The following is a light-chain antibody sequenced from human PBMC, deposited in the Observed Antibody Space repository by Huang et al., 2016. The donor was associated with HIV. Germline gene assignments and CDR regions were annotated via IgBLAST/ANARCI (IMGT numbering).Light chain of an antibody. J-gene: IGKJ4*01. CDR3: QQLNSYPLT. V-gene: IGKV1-9*01. CDR1: QGISSY. CDR2: DAS. Sequence: IQLTQSPSSLSASVGDRVTITCRASQGISSYLAWYQQKPGKAPKLLIYDASTLQSGVPAGFGGSRSGTDFTLTIGSLQPEDFATYYGQQLNSYPLTFGGGTKVEIK.